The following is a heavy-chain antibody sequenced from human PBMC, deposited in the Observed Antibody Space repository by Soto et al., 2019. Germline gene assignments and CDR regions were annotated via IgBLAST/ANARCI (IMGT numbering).Heavy chain of an antibody. D-gene: IGHD3-3*01. CDR1: GFTFSSYG. Sequence: GGSLRLSCAASGFTFSSYGMHWVRQAPGKGLEWVAVIWYDGSNKYYADSVKGRFTISRDNSKNTLYLQMNSLRAEDTAVYYCARGARITIFGVVPPPDAFDIWGQGTMVTVSS. V-gene: IGHV3-33*01. CDR2: IWYDGSNK. J-gene: IGHJ3*02. CDR3: ARGARITIFGVVPPPDAFDI.